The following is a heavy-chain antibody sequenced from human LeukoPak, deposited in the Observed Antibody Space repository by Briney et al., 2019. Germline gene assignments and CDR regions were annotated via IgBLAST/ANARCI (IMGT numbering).Heavy chain of an antibody. J-gene: IGHJ4*02. Sequence: PGRSLRLSCAASRFTFSSYAMLWVRQLPGKGLEGVAIISYDGSNTYYADSVKGRFTISRDNSKNTLYLQMNSLRADDTAVYYCAKDDRPSGYSYGTFWGLGTLVIVSS. CDR2: ISYDGSNT. D-gene: IGHD5-18*01. CDR1: RFTFSSYA. CDR3: AKDDRPSGYSYGTF. V-gene: IGHV3-30*04.